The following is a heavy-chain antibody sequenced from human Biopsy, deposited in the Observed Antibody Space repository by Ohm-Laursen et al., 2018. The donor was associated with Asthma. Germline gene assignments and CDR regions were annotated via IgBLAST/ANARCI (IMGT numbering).Heavy chain of an antibody. J-gene: IGHJ3*02. CDR2: INAGNGNT. CDR3: ARTYYDFLTGQVNDAFDI. Sequence: ASVKVSCKVSGYTFINYAIHWVRQAPGQRLEWMGWINAGNGNTKYSQKIQGRVTITRDTSASTAYMDLSSLRSEDTAVNYCARTYYDFLTGQVNDAFDIWGQGTVVTVSS. V-gene: IGHV1-3*01. D-gene: IGHD3-9*01. CDR1: GYTFINYA.